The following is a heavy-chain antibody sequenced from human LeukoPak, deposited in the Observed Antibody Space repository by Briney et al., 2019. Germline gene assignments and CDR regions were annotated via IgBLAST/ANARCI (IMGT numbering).Heavy chain of an antibody. CDR2: IYPTDSDI. J-gene: IGHJ4*02. D-gene: IGHD3-22*01. Sequence: GESLKISCKGSGYDFTTYWIGWVRQMPGKGLEWMGIIYPTDSDITYSPSFQGQVTISADRSINTAYLQWSSLKASDTAMYYCARLMGSDYAIDYWGQGTLVTVSS. CDR1: GYDFTTYW. CDR3: ARLMGSDYAIDY. V-gene: IGHV5-51*01.